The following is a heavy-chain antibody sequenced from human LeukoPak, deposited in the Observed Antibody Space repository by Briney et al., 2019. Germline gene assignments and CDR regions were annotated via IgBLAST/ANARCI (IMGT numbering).Heavy chain of an antibody. CDR3: TKRGAYGSGRSYFFEF. J-gene: IGHJ4*02. CDR1: GFTFSTHP. V-gene: IGHV3-23*01. CDR2: ISDTGVDT. Sequence: GGSLRLSCAASGFTFSTHPMSWARQAPGKGLEWVSTISDTGVDTFYANSVKGRLAISRDNFKNMLYLQMNNLRAEDTAVYYCTKRGAYGSGRSYFFEFWGQGTLVTVSS. D-gene: IGHD2-15*01.